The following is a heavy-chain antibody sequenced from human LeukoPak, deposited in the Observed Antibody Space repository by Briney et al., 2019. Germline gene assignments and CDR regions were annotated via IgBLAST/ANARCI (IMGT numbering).Heavy chain of an antibody. Sequence: SETLSLTCTVSGGSISGDYWSWIRQPAGTGLEWIGSIYYSGSTYYNPSLKSRVTISVDTSKNQFSLKLSSVTAADTAVYYCARAVYYYDSSGYLGGRFDYWGQGTLVTVSS. CDR2: IYYSGST. CDR3: ARAVYYYDSSGYLGGRFDY. D-gene: IGHD3-22*01. CDR1: GGSISGDY. V-gene: IGHV4-59*05. J-gene: IGHJ4*02.